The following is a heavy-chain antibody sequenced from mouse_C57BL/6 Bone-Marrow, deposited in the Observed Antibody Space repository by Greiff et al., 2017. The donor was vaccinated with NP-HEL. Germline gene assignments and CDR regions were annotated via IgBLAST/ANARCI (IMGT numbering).Heavy chain of an antibody. Sequence: DVKLVESGGGLVKPGGSLKLSCAASGFTFSSYAMSWVRQTPEKRLEWVATISDGGSYTYYPDNVKGRFTISRDNAKNNLYLQMSHLKSEDTAMYYCARETAQATRYFDYWGQGTTLTVSS. CDR2: ISDGGSYT. CDR1: GFTFSSYA. J-gene: IGHJ2*01. CDR3: ARETAQATRYFDY. D-gene: IGHD3-2*02. V-gene: IGHV5-4*01.